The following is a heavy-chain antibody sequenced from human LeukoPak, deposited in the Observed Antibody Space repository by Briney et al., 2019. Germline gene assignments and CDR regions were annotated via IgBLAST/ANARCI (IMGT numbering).Heavy chain of an antibody. CDR3: ARGDSVVVGTDAFDI. D-gene: IGHD2-15*01. V-gene: IGHV7-4-1*02. CDR2: INTNTGNP. J-gene: IGHJ3*02. Sequence: RASVKVSCKASGYTFTSYAMNWVRQAPGQGLEWMGWINTNTGNPTYAQGFTGRFVFSLDTSVSTAYLQISSLKAEDTAVYYCARGDSVVVGTDAFDIWGQGTMVTVSS. CDR1: GYTFTSYA.